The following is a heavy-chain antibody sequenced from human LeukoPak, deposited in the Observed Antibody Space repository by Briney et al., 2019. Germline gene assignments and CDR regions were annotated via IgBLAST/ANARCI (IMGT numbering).Heavy chain of an antibody. CDR3: ARGQYYYGSGSGDYFDD. D-gene: IGHD3-10*01. Sequence: AASVKVSCKASGYTFTSYDINWVRQATGQGLEWMGWMNPNSGNTGYAQKFQGRVTITRNTSISTAYMELSSLRSEDTAVYYCARGQYYYGSGSGDYFDDWGQRTLVTVSS. V-gene: IGHV1-8*03. CDR1: GYTFTSYD. J-gene: IGHJ4*02. CDR2: MNPNSGNT.